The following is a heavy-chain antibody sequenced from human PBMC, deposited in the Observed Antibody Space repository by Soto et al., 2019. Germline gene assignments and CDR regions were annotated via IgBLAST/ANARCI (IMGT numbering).Heavy chain of an antibody. D-gene: IGHD6-13*01. J-gene: IGHJ4*02. CDR2: ISAYSGNT. Sequence: QVQLVQSGAEVKKPGASVKVSCKASGFTFTSYAFAWVRQAPGQGLEWMGWISAYSGNTNYAQKLQGRATMTTDTSASTVYMELRSLRSDDTAVYYCARVGQLKVARELDYWGQGTPVTVSS. V-gene: IGHV1-18*01. CDR1: GFTFTSYA. CDR3: ARVGQLKVARELDY.